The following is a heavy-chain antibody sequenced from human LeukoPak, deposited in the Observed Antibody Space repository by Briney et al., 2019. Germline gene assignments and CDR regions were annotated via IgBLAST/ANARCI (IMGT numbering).Heavy chain of an antibody. D-gene: IGHD6-13*01. V-gene: IGHV3-21*01. CDR2: ISSSSTYI. Sequence: PGGSLRLSCVASGFTFSSYSMNWVRQAPGRGLEWVSSISSSSTYIYYADSVKGRFTISRDNSKNTLYLQMNSLRAEDTAVYYCAKDTKLHKHHKKAAADPHYYYYYYMDVWGKGTTVTVSS. CDR3: AKDTKLHKHHKKAAADPHYYYYYYMDV. CDR1: GFTFSSYS. J-gene: IGHJ6*03.